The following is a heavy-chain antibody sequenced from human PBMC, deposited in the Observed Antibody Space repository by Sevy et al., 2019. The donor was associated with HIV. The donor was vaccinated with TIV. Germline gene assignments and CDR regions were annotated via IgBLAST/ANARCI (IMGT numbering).Heavy chain of an antibody. V-gene: IGHV3-7*03. CDR3: ARELTFGGVIVPDAFDI. Sequence: GGSLRLSCAASGFTFSSYWMSWVRRAPGKGLEWVANIKQDGSEKYYVDSVKGRFTISRDNAKNSLYLQMNSLRAEDTAVYYCARELTFGGVIVPDAFDIWGQGTMVTVSS. CDR2: IKQDGSEK. CDR1: GFTFSSYW. D-gene: IGHD3-16*02. J-gene: IGHJ3*02.